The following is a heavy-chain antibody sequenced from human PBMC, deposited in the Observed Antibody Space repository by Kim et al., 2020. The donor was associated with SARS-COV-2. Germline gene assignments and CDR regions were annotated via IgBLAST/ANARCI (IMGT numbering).Heavy chain of an antibody. D-gene: IGHD3-16*01. CDR2: IYYTGIL. CDR1: ADSFAPIY. J-gene: IGHJ4*01. Sequence: SETLSLTCNVSADSFAPIYCGWDRHPPGKGLEWNGYIYYTGILKNNPSLKSRVTLSLDPSKGQVSLTLTAVTAAATAGYFCLTSPLGRFEHWVQGTMDTV. CDR3: LTSPLGRFEH. V-gene: IGHV4-59*03.